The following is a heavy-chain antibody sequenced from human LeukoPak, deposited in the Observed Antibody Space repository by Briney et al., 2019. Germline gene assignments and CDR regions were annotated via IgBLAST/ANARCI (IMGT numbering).Heavy chain of an antibody. CDR3: ARGFKPPNKIVVRPLRVFGAFDI. D-gene: IGHD1-26*01. V-gene: IGHV4-34*01. CDR1: GFTFSNAW. J-gene: IGHJ3*02. CDR2: INHSGST. Sequence: GSLRLSCAASGFTFSNAWMSWIRQPPGKGLEWIGEINHSGSTNYNPSLKSRVTISVDTSKNQFSLKLSSVTAADTAVYYCARGFKPPNKIVVRPLRVFGAFDIWGQGTMVTVSS.